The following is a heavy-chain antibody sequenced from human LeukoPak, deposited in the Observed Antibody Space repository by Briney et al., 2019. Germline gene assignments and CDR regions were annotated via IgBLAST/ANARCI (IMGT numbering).Heavy chain of an antibody. CDR2: ISSSSSYI. V-gene: IGHV3-21*01. Sequence: GGSLRLSCADSGFTFSSYSMNWVRQAPGKGLEWVSSISSSSSYIYYADSVKGRFTISRDNAKNSLYLQMNSLRAEDTAVYYCARGGAVAVLDYWGQGTLVTVSS. CDR3: ARGGAVAVLDY. D-gene: IGHD6-19*01. J-gene: IGHJ4*02. CDR1: GFTFSSYS.